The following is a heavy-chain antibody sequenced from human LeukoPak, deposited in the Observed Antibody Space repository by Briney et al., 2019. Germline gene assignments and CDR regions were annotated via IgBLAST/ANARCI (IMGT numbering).Heavy chain of an antibody. D-gene: IGHD3-3*01. CDR1: GYTFTSYG. Sequence: ASVKVSCKASGYTFTSYGISWVRQAPGQGLEWMGWISAYNGNTNYAQKLQGRVTMTTDTSTSTAYMELSSLRSEDTAVYYCARAGDVLRFLEWLPPNWFDPWGQGTLVTVSS. CDR3: ARAGDVLRFLEWLPPNWFDP. CDR2: ISAYNGNT. J-gene: IGHJ5*02. V-gene: IGHV1-18*04.